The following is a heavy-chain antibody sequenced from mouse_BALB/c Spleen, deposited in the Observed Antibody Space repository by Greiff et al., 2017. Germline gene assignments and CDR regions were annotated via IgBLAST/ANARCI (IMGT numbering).Heavy chain of an antibody. Sequence: QVQLQQSGAELVRPGTSVKISCKASGYAFTNYWLGWVKQRPGHGLEWIGDIYPGSGNTYYNEKFKGKATLTADKSSSTAYMQLSSLTSEDSAVYFCARGRDYYDSSYDYFDYWGQGTTLTVSS. J-gene: IGHJ2*01. V-gene: IGHV1-63*01. CDR3: ARGRDYYDSSYDYFDY. CDR2: IYPGSGNT. CDR1: GYAFTNYW. D-gene: IGHD1-1*01.